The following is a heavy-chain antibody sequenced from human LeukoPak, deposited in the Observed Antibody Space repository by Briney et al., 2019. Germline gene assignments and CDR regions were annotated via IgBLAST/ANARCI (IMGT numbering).Heavy chain of an antibody. Sequence: GGSLRLSCAASGFTFSSYSMNWVRQAPGKGLEWVSSISSSSSYIYYADSVKGRFTISRDNSKNTLYLEMNSLRAEDTAVYYCAKDIGSYYDYWGQGILVTVSS. D-gene: IGHD3-10*01. J-gene: IGHJ4*02. CDR3: AKDIGSYYDY. CDR2: ISSSSSYI. CDR1: GFTFSSYS. V-gene: IGHV3-21*01.